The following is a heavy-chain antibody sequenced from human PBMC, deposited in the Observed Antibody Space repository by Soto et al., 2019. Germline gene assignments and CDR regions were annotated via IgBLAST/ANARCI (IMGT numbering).Heavy chain of an antibody. CDR2: IWYDGSNK. J-gene: IGHJ5*02. Sequence: AGGSLRLSCAASGFTFSSYGMHWVRQAPGKGLEWVAVIWYDGSNKYYADSVKGRFTISRDNSKNTLYLQMNSLRAEDTAVYYCARDLSGYDYIWGSPWFDPWGQGTLVTV. D-gene: IGHD3-16*01. V-gene: IGHV3-33*01. CDR1: GFTFSSYG. CDR3: ARDLSGYDYIWGSPWFDP.